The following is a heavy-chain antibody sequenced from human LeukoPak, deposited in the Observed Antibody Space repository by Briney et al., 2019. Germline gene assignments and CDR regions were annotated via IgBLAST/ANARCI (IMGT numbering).Heavy chain of an antibody. D-gene: IGHD5-24*01. CDR2: INHSGST. J-gene: IGHJ4*02. Sequence: SETLSLTCAVYGGSFSGYYWSWIRQPPGKRLEWIGEINHSGSTNYNPSLKSRVTISVDTSKNQFSLKLSSVTAADTAVYYCARGGGYKDRLDYWGQGTLVTVSS. CDR1: GGSFSGYY. V-gene: IGHV4-34*01. CDR3: ARGGGYKDRLDY.